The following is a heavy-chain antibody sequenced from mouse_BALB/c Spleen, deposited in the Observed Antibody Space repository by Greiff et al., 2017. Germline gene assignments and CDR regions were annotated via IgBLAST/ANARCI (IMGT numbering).Heavy chain of an antibody. CDR2: ISSGSSTI. D-gene: IGHD2-14*01. V-gene: IGHV5-17*02. Sequence: EVQGVESGGGLVQPGGSRKLSCAASGFTFSSFGMHWVRQAPEKGLEWVAYISSGSSTIYYADTVKGRFTISRDNPKNTLFLQMTSLRSEDTAMYYCARHRYDETGDYWGQGTTLTVSS. CDR3: ARHRYDETGDY. CDR1: GFTFSSFG. J-gene: IGHJ2*01.